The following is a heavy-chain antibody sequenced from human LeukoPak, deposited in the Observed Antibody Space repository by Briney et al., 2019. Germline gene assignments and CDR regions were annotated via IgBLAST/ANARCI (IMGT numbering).Heavy chain of an antibody. J-gene: IGHJ4*02. V-gene: IGHV3-48*03. CDR1: GFTFSSYE. Sequence: PGGSLRRSCAASGFTFSSYEMNWVRQGPGKGLEWISDISSSGGSIYYADFVKGRFTVSRDNAKNSLYLQINSLRVDDTAVYYCAREKRDCGGDCLDYWGQGTLVTVSS. CDR2: ISSSGGSI. D-gene: IGHD2-21*02. CDR3: AREKRDCGGDCLDY.